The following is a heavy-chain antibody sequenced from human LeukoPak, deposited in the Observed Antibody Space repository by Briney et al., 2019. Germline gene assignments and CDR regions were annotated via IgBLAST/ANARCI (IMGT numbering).Heavy chain of an antibody. CDR2: INHNGGDT. CDR1: GYNFPAYF. V-gene: IGHV1-2*06. D-gene: IGHD2-2*01. CDR3: ARVGFTTSWSNFDY. J-gene: IGHJ4*02. Sequence: SVKVSCKAGGYNFPAYFVHWVRQAPGQGLAWMGRINHNGGDTNYAQKFQGRVTMASDTSISTAYMELSSLISDDTAVYYCARVGFTTSWSNFDYWGQGTLVTVSS.